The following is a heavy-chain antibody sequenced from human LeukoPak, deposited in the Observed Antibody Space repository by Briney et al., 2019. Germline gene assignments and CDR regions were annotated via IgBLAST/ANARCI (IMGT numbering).Heavy chain of an antibody. CDR1: GYTFTGYY. CDR2: INPNSGGT. CDR3: ARASVAGYDFDY. Sequence: EASVKVSCKASGYTFTGYYMHWVRQAPGQGLEWMGWINPNSGGTNYAQKFQGRVTMTRDTSISTAYMELSRLRSDDTAIYYCARASVAGYDFDYWGQGTLVTVSS. V-gene: IGHV1-2*02. J-gene: IGHJ4*02. D-gene: IGHD6-19*01.